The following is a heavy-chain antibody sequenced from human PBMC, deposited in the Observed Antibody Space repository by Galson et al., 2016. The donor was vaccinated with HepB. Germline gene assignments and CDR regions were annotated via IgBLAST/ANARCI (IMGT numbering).Heavy chain of an antibody. J-gene: IGHJ4*02. Sequence: SVKVSCKASGYTFRNYGITWVRQAPGQRLEWMGWISAYNDITDYAHNLRGRLTLTTDTSTSTAHMDLRNLSSDDTAVYYCARLHCSTTSCSRSFLEDWGQGTLVTVSS. V-gene: IGHV1-18*01. CDR1: GYTFRNYG. CDR3: ARLHCSTTSCSRSFLED. D-gene: IGHD2-2*01. CDR2: ISAYNDIT.